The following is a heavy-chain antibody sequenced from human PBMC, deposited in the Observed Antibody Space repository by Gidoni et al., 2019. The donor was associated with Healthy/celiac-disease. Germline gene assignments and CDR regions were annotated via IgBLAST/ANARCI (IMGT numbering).Heavy chain of an antibody. CDR3: TRHGVAGFYYFDY. V-gene: IGHV3-73*02. CDR1: GFPFSGSA. Sequence: EVQLVASGGGLVQPGGSLKLSCAASGFPFSGSAMHWVRQASGKGLEWVGRIRSKANSYATAYAASVKGRFTISRDDSKNTAYLQMNSLKTEDTAVYYCTRHGVAGFYYFDYWGQGTLVTVSS. D-gene: IGHD6-19*01. J-gene: IGHJ4*02. CDR2: IRSKANSYAT.